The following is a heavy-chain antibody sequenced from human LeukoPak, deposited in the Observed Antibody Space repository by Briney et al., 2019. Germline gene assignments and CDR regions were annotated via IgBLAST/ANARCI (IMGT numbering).Heavy chain of an antibody. J-gene: IGHJ3*02. Sequence: SETLSLTCAVYGGSFSGYYWSWIRQPPGKGLEWIGEINHSGSTNYNPSLKSRVTISVDTSKNQFSLKLSSVTAADTAVYYCARFKYDILTGYYTYAFDIWGQGTMVTVSS. CDR2: INHSGST. CDR3: ARFKYDILTGYYTYAFDI. CDR1: GGSFSGYY. V-gene: IGHV4-34*01. D-gene: IGHD3-9*01.